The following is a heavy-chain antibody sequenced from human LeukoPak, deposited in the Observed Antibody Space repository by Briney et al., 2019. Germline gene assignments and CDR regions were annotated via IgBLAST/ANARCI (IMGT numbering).Heavy chain of an antibody. D-gene: IGHD3-22*01. Sequence: GGSLRLSCATSGFSFSSYDIHWLRQAAGRGLEWVSSITTSGDTNYAASVRGRFTISRENAKSSLFLQMNSLRPQDTAIYFCAIFVHYYDTTGYRKEGWDFWGTGTTVAVSP. CDR3: AIFVHYYDTTGYRKEGWDF. J-gene: IGHJ6*04. CDR1: GFSFSSYD. V-gene: IGHV3-13*01. CDR2: ITTSGDT.